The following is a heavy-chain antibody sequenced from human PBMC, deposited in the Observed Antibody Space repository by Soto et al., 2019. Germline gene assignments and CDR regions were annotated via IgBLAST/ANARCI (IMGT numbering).Heavy chain of an antibody. D-gene: IGHD6-19*01. CDR1: GGSISSYY. Sequence: SETLSLTCTVSGGSISSYYWSWIRQPPGKGLEWIGYIYYSGSTNYNPSLKSRVTISVDTSKNQFSLKLSSVTAADTAVYYCARDPGGWQNDPFDIWGQGTMVTVSS. V-gene: IGHV4-59*01. CDR2: IYYSGST. J-gene: IGHJ3*02. CDR3: ARDPGGWQNDPFDI.